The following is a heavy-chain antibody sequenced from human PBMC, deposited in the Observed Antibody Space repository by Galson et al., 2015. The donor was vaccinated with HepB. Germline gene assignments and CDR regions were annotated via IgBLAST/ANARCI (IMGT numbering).Heavy chain of an antibody. CDR1: GGSISRSGYY. Sequence: TLSLTCNVSGGSISRSGYYWSWIRQSQGKGLEWIGYIYSSGSTYYNPSLQGRVTISVDTSENDFSLRLSSVTAADTAVYYCARFTKRQVVAPYVLDVWGQGTTVTVSS. CDR3: ARFTKRQVVAPYVLDV. J-gene: IGHJ6*02. V-gene: IGHV4-31*03. D-gene: IGHD5-12*01. CDR2: IYSSGST.